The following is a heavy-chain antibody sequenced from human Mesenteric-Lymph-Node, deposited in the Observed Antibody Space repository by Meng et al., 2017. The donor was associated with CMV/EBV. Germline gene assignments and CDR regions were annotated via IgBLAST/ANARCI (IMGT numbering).Heavy chain of an antibody. V-gene: IGHV3-48*03. J-gene: IGHJ4*02. CDR3: ARGPHDYDFWSGYDY. Sequence: GESLKISCAASGFTFSSYEMNWVRQAPGKGLEWVSYISSSGSTIYYADSVKGRFTISRDNAKNSLYLQMNSLRAEDTAVYYCARGPHDYDFWSGYDYWGQGTLVTVSS. CDR2: ISSSGSTI. CDR1: GFTFSSYE. D-gene: IGHD3-3*01.